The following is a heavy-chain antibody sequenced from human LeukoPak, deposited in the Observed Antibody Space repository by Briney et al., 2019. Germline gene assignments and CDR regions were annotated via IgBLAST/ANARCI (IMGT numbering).Heavy chain of an antibody. V-gene: IGHV1-69*13. CDR1: GGTFSSYA. CDR2: TIPIFGTA. CDR3: ARDPYYYYGMDV. Sequence: ASVKVSCKASGGTFSSYAISWVRQAPGQGLEWMGGTIPIFGTANYAQKFQGRVTITADESTSTAYMELSSLRSEDTAVYYCARDPYYYYGMDVWGQGTTVTVSS. J-gene: IGHJ6*02.